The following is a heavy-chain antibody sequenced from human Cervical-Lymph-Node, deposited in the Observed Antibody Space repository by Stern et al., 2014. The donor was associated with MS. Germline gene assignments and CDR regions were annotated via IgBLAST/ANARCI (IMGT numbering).Heavy chain of an antibody. CDR1: GFTFNDYW. CDR2: IKNKAEGGTT. J-gene: IGHJ5*01. CDR3: ATGWFDF. Sequence: EVQLLESGGGLVKPGGSLRLSCVASGFTFNDYWMNWVRQAPGKGLEWVGRIKNKAEGGTTDYAAPVKGRFSISRDDSKNMVFVQMNNLKTEDTAVYYCATGWFDFRGQGTLVTVSS. V-gene: IGHV3-15*01.